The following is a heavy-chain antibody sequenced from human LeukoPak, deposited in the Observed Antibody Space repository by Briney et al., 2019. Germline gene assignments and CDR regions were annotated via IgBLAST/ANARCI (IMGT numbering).Heavy chain of an antibody. CDR3: ARAYRDYDILTGYSEWGAFDI. CDR1: GYTFTGYY. CDR2: INPNSGGT. J-gene: IGHJ3*02. Sequence: ASVKVSCKASGYTFTGYYMHWVRQPPGQGLEWMGWINPNSGGTNYAQKFQGRVTMTRDTSISTAYMELSRLRSDDTAVYYCARAYRDYDILTGYSEWGAFDIWGQGTMVTVSS. V-gene: IGHV1-2*02. D-gene: IGHD3-9*01.